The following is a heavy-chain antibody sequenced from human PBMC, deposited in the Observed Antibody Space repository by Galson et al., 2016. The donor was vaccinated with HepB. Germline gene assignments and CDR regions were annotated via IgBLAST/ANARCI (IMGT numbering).Heavy chain of an antibody. Sequence: SETLSLTCAVYGGSFSDYYWSWIRQPPGKGLEWIGKINHSGNTNYNPSLKSRVTLSVDRSKNQFSLKLSSVTAADTAVYYCARGFCADGVCSEDGLDYYYYGMDVWGQGTTVSVSS. J-gene: IGHJ6*02. CDR2: INHSGNT. D-gene: IGHD2-8*02. CDR1: GGSFSDYY. CDR3: ARGFCADGVCSEDGLDYYYYGMDV. V-gene: IGHV4-34*01.